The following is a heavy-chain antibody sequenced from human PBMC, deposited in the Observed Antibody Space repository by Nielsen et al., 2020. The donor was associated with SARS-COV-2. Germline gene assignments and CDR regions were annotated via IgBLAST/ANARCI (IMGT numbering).Heavy chain of an antibody. V-gene: IGHV1-2*04. J-gene: IGHJ4*02. CDR3: ARYPPRGWLLYFDY. Sequence: ASVKVSCKASGYTFTGYYMHWVRQAPGQGLEWMGWINPNSGGTNYAQKFQGWVTMTRDTSISTAYMELSRLRSDDTAVYYCARYPPRGWLLYFDYWGQGTLVTVSS. CDR1: GYTFTGYY. D-gene: IGHD2-15*01. CDR2: INPNSGGT.